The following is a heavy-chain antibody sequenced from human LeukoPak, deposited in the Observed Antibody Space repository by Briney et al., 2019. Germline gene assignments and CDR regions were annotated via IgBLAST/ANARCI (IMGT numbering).Heavy chain of an antibody. CDR1: GGTFSSYA. V-gene: IGHV1-69*13. D-gene: IGHD3-22*01. CDR2: IIPIFGTA. CDR3: ARGFGYYDSSGPHGY. J-gene: IGHJ4*02. Sequence: ASVKVSCKASGGTFSSYAISWVRQAPGQGLEWVGGIIPIFGTANYAQKFQGRVTITADESTGTAYMELSSLRSEDTAVYYCARGFGYYDSSGPHGYWGQGTLVTVSS.